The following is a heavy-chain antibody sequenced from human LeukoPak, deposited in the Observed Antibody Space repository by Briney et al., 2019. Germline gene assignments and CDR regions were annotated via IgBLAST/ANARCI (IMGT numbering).Heavy chain of an antibody. CDR2: INHSGST. J-gene: IGHJ5*02. CDR3: SRGGRFTIFGWLAWSVP. Sequence: SETLSLTCAVYGGSFSGYYWSWIRQPPGKGLEWIGEINHSGSTNYNPSPKSGVTISVDTSKNQFSLQLSSVTAADTAVYYGSRGGRFTIFGWLAWSVPWGQGTLVTVSS. V-gene: IGHV4-34*01. CDR1: GGSFSGYY. D-gene: IGHD3-3*01.